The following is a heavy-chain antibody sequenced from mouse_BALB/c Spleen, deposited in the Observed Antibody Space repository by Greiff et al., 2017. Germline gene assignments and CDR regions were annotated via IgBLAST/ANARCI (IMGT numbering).Heavy chain of an antibody. CDR3: TKGGPYWYFDV. CDR2: IYPGNSDT. CDR1: GYTFTSYW. V-gene: IGHV1-5*01. J-gene: IGHJ1*01. Sequence: EVKLVESGTVLARPGASVKMSCKASGYTFTSYWMHWVKQRPGQGLEWIGAIYPGNSDTSYNQKFKGKAKLTAVTSTSTAYMELSSLTNEDSAVYYCTKGGPYWYFDVWGAGTTVTVSS.